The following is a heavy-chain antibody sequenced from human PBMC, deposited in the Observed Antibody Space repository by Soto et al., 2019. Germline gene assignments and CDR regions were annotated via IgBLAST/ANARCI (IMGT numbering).Heavy chain of an antibody. V-gene: IGHV3-21*01. Sequence: GSLRLSCETSGFPFGIYTMNWVRQAPGKGLEWVSSISSSGTYIDYADSVEGRFAITRDDAKNSVFLEMTSLRVDDTAVYYCAREGNYHEFWGQGTLVTVSS. D-gene: IGHD3-10*01. CDR3: AREGNYHEF. CDR1: GFPFGIYT. J-gene: IGHJ4*02. CDR2: ISSSGTYI.